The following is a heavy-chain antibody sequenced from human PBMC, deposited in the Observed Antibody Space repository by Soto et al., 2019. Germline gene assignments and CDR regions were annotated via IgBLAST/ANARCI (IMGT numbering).Heavy chain of an antibody. V-gene: IGHV1-3*01. Sequence: ASVKVSCKASGYTFTSYAMHWVRQAPGQRLEWMGWINAGNGNTKYSQKFQGRVTITRDTSASTAYMELSSLRSEDTAVYYCARAQRRVVGATAIDYWGQGTLVTVSS. CDR2: INAGNGNT. CDR3: ARAQRRVVGATAIDY. J-gene: IGHJ4*02. CDR1: GYTFTSYA. D-gene: IGHD1-26*01.